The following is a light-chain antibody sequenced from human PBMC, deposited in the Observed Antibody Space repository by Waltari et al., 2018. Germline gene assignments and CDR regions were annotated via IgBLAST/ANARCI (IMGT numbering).Light chain of an antibody. CDR3: QQYGSSPLT. J-gene: IGKJ3*01. CDR2: GAS. Sequence: SIRARNLFSTYCYTGYQQKPVQAPRVRIYGASRRATGLPDRFSVSGSGTDFTLTISRLEPKDFAVYYCQQYGSSPLTFGPGTKVDIK. V-gene: IGKV3-20*01. CDR1: NLFSTYC.